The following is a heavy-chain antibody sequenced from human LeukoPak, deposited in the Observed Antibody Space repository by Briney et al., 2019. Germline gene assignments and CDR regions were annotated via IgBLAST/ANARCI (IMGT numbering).Heavy chain of an antibody. D-gene: IGHD6-19*01. CDR3: ANNGGVAVAGSFDN. J-gene: IGHJ4*02. Sequence: GGSLRLSCAASGFTFDSYAMTWVRQAPGKGLEWVSTVSASGAGTYFADSVKGRFTISRDNSKNTLYLQMNYLRAEDTAVYYCANNGGVAVAGSFDNWGQGTLVTVSS. V-gene: IGHV3-23*01. CDR1: GFTFDSYA. CDR2: VSASGAGT.